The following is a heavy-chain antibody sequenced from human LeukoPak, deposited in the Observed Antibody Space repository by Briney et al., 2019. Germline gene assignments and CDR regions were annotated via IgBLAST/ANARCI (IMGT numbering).Heavy chain of an antibody. D-gene: IGHD3-10*01. V-gene: IGHV3-9*01. CDR2: ISWNSGSI. CDR3: AKDSGYGSGSYYNPIDY. Sequence: GRSLRLSCAASGFTFDDYAMHWVRQAPGKGLEWVSGISWNSGSIGYADSVKGRFTISRENAKNSLYLQMNSLRAEDTALYYCAKDSGYGSGSYYNPIDYWGQGTLVTVSS. J-gene: IGHJ4*02. CDR1: GFTFDDYA.